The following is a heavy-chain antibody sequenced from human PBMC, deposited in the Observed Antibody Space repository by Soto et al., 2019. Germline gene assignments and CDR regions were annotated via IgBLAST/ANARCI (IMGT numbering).Heavy chain of an antibody. CDR1: GFTFSSYG. CDR2: IWYDGSNK. D-gene: IGHD4-17*01. V-gene: IGHV3-33*01. CDR3: AREVFYGDCDY. J-gene: IGHJ4*02. Sequence: QVQLVESGGGVVQPGRSLRLSYAASGFTFSSYGMHWVRQAPGKGLEWVAVIWYDGSNKYYADSVKGRFTISRDNSKNTLYLQMNSLRAEDTAVYYCAREVFYGDCDYWGQGTLVTVSS.